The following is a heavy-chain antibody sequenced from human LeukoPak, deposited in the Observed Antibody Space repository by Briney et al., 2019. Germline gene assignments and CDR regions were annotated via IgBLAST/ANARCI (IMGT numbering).Heavy chain of an antibody. D-gene: IGHD3-3*01. J-gene: IGHJ5*02. CDR2: ISAYNGNT. CDR3: ARVSPGSYYDFWSGNNWFDP. Sequence: GASVTVSFKASGYTFTSYGISWVRQAPGQGLEWMGWISAYNGNTNYAQKLQGRVTMTTDTSTSTAYMELRSLRSDDTAVYYCARVSPGSYYDFWSGNNWFDPWGQGTLVTVSS. CDR1: GYTFTSYG. V-gene: IGHV1-18*01.